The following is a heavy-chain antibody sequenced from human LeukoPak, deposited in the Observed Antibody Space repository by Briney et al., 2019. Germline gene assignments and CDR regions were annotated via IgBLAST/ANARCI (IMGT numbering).Heavy chain of an antibody. D-gene: IGHD3-3*01. CDR1: GFTFSSYS. Sequence: GGSLRLSCAASGFTFSSYSMNWVRQAPGKGLEWVSSISSSSSYIYYADSVKGRFTISRDNAKDSLYLQMNSLRAEDTAVYYCARFYDFGEAYYYYYGMDVWGQGTTVTVSS. J-gene: IGHJ6*02. CDR3: ARFYDFGEAYYYYYGMDV. V-gene: IGHV3-21*01. CDR2: ISSSSSYI.